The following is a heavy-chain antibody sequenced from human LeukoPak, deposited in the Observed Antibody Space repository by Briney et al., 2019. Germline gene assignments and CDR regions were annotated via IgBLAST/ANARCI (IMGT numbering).Heavy chain of an antibody. J-gene: IGHJ4*02. CDR2: ISAYNGNT. V-gene: IGHV1-18*01. CDR3: AREATFGGVIVDY. Sequence: ASVKVSCKVFGTTLTTIGINWGGRPPEQGLEWLGWISAYNGNTNYAQNLQGRVTMTTDTSTSTAYMELRSLRSDDTAVYYCAREATFGGVIVDYWGQGTLVAVSS. D-gene: IGHD3-16*02. CDR1: GTTLTTIG.